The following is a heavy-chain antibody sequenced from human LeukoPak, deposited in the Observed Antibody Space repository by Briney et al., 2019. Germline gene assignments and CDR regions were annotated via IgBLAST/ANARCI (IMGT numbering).Heavy chain of an antibody. Sequence: GGSLRLSCVASGFIFSDYDMSWIRQGPGKGLEWVSYINRDTSYTNYADSVKGRFTISRDNAKNSLYLQMNSLRAEDTAVYYCARRRGTSGRLLQGDDPWGQGTLVTVSS. CDR2: INRDTSYT. V-gene: IGHV3-11*03. CDR3: ARRRGTSGRLLQGDDP. D-gene: IGHD3-22*01. CDR1: GFIFSDYD. J-gene: IGHJ5*02.